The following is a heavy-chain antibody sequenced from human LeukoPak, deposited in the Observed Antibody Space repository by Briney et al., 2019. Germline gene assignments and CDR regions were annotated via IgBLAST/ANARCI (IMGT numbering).Heavy chain of an antibody. CDR3: ARMTTVATITPHFDY. D-gene: IGHD5-12*01. J-gene: IGHJ4*02. V-gene: IGHV2-70*11. CDR1: GFSLSTSGMC. CDR2: IDWDDDK. Sequence: SGPALVKPTQTLTLTCTFSGFSLSTSGMCVSWIRQPPGKALEWLARIDWDDDKYYSTSLKTRLTISKDTSKNQVVLTMTNMDPVDTATYYCARMTTVATITPHFDYWGQGTLVTVSS.